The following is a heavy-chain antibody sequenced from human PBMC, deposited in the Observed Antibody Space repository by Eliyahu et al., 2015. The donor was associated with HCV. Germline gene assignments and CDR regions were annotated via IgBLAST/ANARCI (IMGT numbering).Heavy chain of an antibody. CDR2: ISWNSGSI. Sequence: EVQLVESGGGLVQPGRSLRLSCAASGFTFDDYAMHWVRQAPGKGLEWVSGISWNSGSIGYADSVKGRFTISRDNAKNSLYLQMNSLRAEDTALYYCAKAPVGAIRVSDYWGQGTLVTVSS. V-gene: IGHV3-9*01. CDR3: AKAPVGAIRVSDY. D-gene: IGHD1-26*01. J-gene: IGHJ4*02. CDR1: GFTFDDYA.